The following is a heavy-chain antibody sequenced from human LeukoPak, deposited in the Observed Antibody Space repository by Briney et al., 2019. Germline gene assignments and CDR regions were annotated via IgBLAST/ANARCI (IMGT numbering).Heavy chain of an antibody. CDR3: AGNYGDYVGEFDY. J-gene: IGHJ4*02. Sequence: GGSLRLSCAASGFTFSSYAMSWFRQAPAKGLDWVSAISGSGGSTYYADCVKGLFTISRDNSKNTLYLQMNSLRAEDTAVYYCAGNYGDYVGEFDYWGQGTLVTVSS. V-gene: IGHV3-23*01. D-gene: IGHD4-17*01. CDR1: GFTFSSYA. CDR2: ISGSGGST.